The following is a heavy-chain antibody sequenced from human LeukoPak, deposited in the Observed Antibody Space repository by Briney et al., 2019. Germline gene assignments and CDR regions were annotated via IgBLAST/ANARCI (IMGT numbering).Heavy chain of an antibody. CDR2: IYYSGTT. J-gene: IGHJ4*02. CDR1: GGSISSYY. V-gene: IGHV4-59*01. D-gene: IGHD6-13*01. CDR3: ARGVYIAAAQYGY. Sequence: SETLSLTCTVSGGSISSYYWSWIRQPPGKGLEWIGYIYYSGTTNYSPSLKSRVTISVDTSKNQFSLKLSSVTAADTAVYYCARGVYIAAAQYGYWGRGTLVTVSS.